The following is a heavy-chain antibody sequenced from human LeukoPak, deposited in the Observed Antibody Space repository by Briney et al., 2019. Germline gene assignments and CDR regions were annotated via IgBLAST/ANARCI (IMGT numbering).Heavy chain of an antibody. V-gene: IGHV4-59*01. J-gene: IGHJ5*02. Sequence: SETLSLTCTVSGGSISSYYWSWIRQPPGKGLEWIGYVNNRGGTYNNPSLKSRVTVSLDMSKNQFSLKLSSATAADTAVYYCARDAGGTWFDPWGQGILVTVSS. CDR2: VNNRGGT. CDR3: ARDAGGTWFDP. CDR1: GGSISSYY.